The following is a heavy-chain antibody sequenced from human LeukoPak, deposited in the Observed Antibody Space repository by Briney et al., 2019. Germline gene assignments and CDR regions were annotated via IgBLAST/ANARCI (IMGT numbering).Heavy chain of an antibody. D-gene: IGHD4-23*01. CDR2: INHSGST. CDR1: GGSFSGYY. V-gene: IGHV4-34*01. CDR3: ARAPFIQSDFGGTFDY. Sequence: SETLSLTCAVYGGSFSGYYWSWIRQPPGKGLEWIGEINHSGSTNYNPSLKSRVTISVDTSKNQFSLKLSSVTAADTAVYYCARAPFIQSDFGGTFDYWGQGTLVTVSS. J-gene: IGHJ4*02.